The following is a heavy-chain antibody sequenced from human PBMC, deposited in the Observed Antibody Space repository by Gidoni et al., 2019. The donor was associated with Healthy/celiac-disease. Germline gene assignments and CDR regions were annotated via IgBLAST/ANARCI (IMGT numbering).Heavy chain of an antibody. CDR2: ISSSSSYI. J-gene: IGHJ4*02. D-gene: IGHD2-15*01. V-gene: IGHV3-21*01. CDR3: ARGLYLVGYFDY. CDR1: GFTFSSYS. Sequence: EVQLVESGGGLVKPGGSLRLSCAASGFTFSSYSMNWVRQAPGKGLEWVSSISSSSSYIYYADSVKGRFTISRDNAKNSLYLQMNSLRAEDTAVYYCARGLYLVGYFDYWGQGTLVTVSS.